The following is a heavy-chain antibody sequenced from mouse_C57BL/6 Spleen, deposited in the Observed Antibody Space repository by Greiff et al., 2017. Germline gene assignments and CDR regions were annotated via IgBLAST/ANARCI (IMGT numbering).Heavy chain of an antibody. CDR3: ARGDYDGYFDV. CDR1: GYTFTSYT. CDR2: ITPSSGYT. J-gene: IGHJ1*03. V-gene: IGHV1-4*01. D-gene: IGHD2-4*01. Sequence: QVQLQQSGAELARPGASVKMSCKASGYTFTSYTMHWVKQRPGQGLEWIGYITPSSGYTKYNQKFKDKDTLTADKSSSTAYMQLSSLTSDDSAVYYCARGDYDGYFDVWGTGTTVTVSS.